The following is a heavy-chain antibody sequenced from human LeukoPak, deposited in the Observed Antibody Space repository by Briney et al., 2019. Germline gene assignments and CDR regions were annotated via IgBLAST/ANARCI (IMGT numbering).Heavy chain of an antibody. D-gene: IGHD4-17*01. CDR2: ISSSSSYI. CDR3: AAVTTWLPVLGA. CDR1: GFTFSSYS. J-gene: IGHJ6*04. V-gene: IGHV3-21*01. Sequence: GGSLRLSCAASGFTFSSYSMNWVRQAPGKGLEWVSSISSSSSYIYYADSVKGRFTISRDNAKNSLYLQMNSLRAEDTAVYYCAAVTTWLPVLGAWGKGTTVTVSS.